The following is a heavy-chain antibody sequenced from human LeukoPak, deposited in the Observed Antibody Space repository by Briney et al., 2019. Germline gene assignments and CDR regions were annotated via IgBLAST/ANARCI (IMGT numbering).Heavy chain of an antibody. CDR1: GFTFSRYW. Sequence: GGSLRLSCAASGFTFSRYWMHWVRQAPAKGLLWVSRIDSIGSSTIYADSVKGRFTISRDNAKNTLYLQMNSLRVEDAAVYYCARDYGGNSARYFDYWGQGTLVTVSS. CDR3: ARDYGGNSARYFDY. CDR2: IDSIGSST. D-gene: IGHD4-23*01. V-gene: IGHV3-74*01. J-gene: IGHJ4*02.